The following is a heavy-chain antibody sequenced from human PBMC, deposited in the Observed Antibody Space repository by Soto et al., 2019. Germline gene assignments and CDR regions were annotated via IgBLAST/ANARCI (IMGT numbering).Heavy chain of an antibody. CDR1: GYTFISYG. Sequence: ASVNVSCKASGYTFISYGINWVRQAPGQGLERMGWISGFNGDTEYAQKVQGRVAMTIDASTSTAHLDLWSLGSDDTAVYYYARGRRKVGDPLYSYYNDMVVWGEAPTVTVSS. J-gene: IGHJ6*04. V-gene: IGHV1-18*01. CDR3: ARGRRKVGDPLYSYYNDMVV. CDR2: ISGFNGDT. D-gene: IGHD1-26*01.